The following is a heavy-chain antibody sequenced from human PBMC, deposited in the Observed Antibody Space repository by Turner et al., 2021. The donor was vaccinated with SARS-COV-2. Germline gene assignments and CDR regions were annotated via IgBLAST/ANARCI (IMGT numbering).Heavy chain of an antibody. J-gene: IGHJ4*02. CDR1: GGSLSDYY. CDR2: IYYSGST. CDR3: ARGLYFDWLPDY. D-gene: IGHD3-9*01. Sequence: QVQLQESGPGLVKPSETLSLTCTVSGGSLSDYYWNWIRQPPGKGLELIGYIYYSGSTTYNPSLKSRITISVYTSKNQFSLKLSSVTAADTALYYCARGLYFDWLPDYWGQGTLVTVSS. V-gene: IGHV4-59*01.